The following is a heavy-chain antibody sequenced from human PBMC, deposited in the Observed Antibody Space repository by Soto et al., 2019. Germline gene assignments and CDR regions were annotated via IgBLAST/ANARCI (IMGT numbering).Heavy chain of an antibody. CDR2: ITGSSSYI. V-gene: IGHV3-21*06. CDR3: ARLVASETGYGMDV. J-gene: IGHJ6*02. Sequence: DVQLVESGGGLVKPGGSMRLSCAASGFIFSSHNMNWVRQAPGKGLEWVSSITGSSSYIFYADSVKGRFTISRDNAKNTVYLQMNSMRAKDTGVYYCARLVASETGYGMDVWGQGTTVTVSS. D-gene: IGHD3-9*01. CDR1: GFIFSSHN.